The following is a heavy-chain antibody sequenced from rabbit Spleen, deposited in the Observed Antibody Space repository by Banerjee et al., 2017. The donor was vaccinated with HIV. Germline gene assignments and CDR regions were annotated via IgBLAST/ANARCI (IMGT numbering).Heavy chain of an antibody. Sequence: QSLEESGGDLVKPGASLTLTCTASGFTISRDYWICWVRQAPGKGLEWIGCIDPVFGITYYANWVNGRFSISRENAKNTVFLQLNGLTAADTAAYFCARGDYPGSRYWIFRFGVDLWGQGTLVTVS. CDR3: ARGDYPGSRYWIFRFGVDL. CDR1: GFTISRDYW. V-gene: IGHV1S40*01. D-gene: IGHD8-1*01. CDR2: IDPVFGIT. J-gene: IGHJ6*01.